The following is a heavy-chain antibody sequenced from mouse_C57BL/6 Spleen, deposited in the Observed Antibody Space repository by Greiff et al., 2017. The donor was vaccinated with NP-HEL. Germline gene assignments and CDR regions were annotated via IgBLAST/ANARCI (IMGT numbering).Heavy chain of an antibody. J-gene: IGHJ4*01. CDR3: AATVVAKDYAMDY. Sequence: VKLQESGAELAKPGASVKLSCKASGYTFTSYWMHWVKQRPGQGLEWIGYINPSSGYTKYNQKFKDKATLTADKSSSTAYMQLSSLTYEDSAVYYCAATVVAKDYAMDYWGQGTSVTVSS. V-gene: IGHV1-7*01. CDR2: INPSSGYT. D-gene: IGHD1-1*01. CDR1: GYTFTSYW.